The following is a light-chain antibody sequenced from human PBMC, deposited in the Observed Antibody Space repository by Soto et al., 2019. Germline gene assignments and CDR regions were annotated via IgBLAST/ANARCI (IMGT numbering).Light chain of an antibody. Sequence: EIVMTQSPATLSVSPGERATLSCRASQSVSSNLAWYQQKPGQAPRLLIYGASTRATGIPARFGGGGSGTEFTLTISSLQSEDFAVYYCQQYNIWWTFGQGTKVDIK. CDR1: QSVSSN. CDR3: QQYNIWWT. CDR2: GAS. J-gene: IGKJ1*01. V-gene: IGKV3-15*01.